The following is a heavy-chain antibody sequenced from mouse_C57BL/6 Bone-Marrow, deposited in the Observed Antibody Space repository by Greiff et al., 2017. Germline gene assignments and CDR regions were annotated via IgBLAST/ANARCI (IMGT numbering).Heavy chain of an antibody. Sequence: VQLQQSDAELVKPGASVKISCKVSGYTFTDHPIHWMKQRPEQGLEWIGYIYPRDGSTKYNAKFKGKATLTAAKSSSTAYMQLNSLTAEDSAVFFFASEGLAGAWFAYGGQGTLGTVSA. CDR2: IYPRDGST. J-gene: IGHJ3*01. CDR3: ASEGLAGAWFAY. V-gene: IGHV1-78*01. CDR1: GYTFTDHP.